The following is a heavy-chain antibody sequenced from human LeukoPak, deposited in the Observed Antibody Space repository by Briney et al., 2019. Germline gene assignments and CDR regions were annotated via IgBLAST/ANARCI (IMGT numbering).Heavy chain of an antibody. V-gene: IGHV4-34*01. CDR3: ARTWDRAFDI. CDR1: GGSFSGYY. J-gene: IGHJ3*02. CDR2: INHSGST. D-gene: IGHD1-26*01. Sequence: SETLSLTCAVYGGSFSGYYWSWIRQPPEKGLEWIGEINHSGSTNYNPSLKSRATISVDTSKNQFSLKLSSVTAADTAVYYCARTWDRAFDIWGQGTMVTVSS.